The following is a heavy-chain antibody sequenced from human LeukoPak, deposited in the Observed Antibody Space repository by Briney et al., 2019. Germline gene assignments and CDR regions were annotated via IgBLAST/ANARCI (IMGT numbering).Heavy chain of an antibody. V-gene: IGHV1-2*06. D-gene: IGHD3-16*01. Sequence: ASVKVSCKASGYTFTGYYMHWVRQAPGQGLEWMGRINPNSGGTNYAQKFQGRVTMTRDTSISTAYMEPSRLRSDDTAVYYCARENYDYVWGSSMWGQGTLVTVSS. CDR1: GYTFTGYY. CDR3: ARENYDYVWGSSM. CDR2: INPNSGGT. J-gene: IGHJ4*02.